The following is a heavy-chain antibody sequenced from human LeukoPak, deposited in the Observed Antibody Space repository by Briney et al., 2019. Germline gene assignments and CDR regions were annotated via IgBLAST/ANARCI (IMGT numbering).Heavy chain of an antibody. CDR1: GFTFSSYS. Sequence: GGSLRLSCAASGFTFSSYSMNWVRQAPGKGLEWVSYISGRSNTIYYADSVKGRFTISRDNAKNSLYLQMNSLRAEDTAVYYCARFSNNWFDPWGQGTLVTVSS. J-gene: IGHJ5*02. CDR2: ISGRSNTI. V-gene: IGHV3-48*01. CDR3: ARFSNNWFDP.